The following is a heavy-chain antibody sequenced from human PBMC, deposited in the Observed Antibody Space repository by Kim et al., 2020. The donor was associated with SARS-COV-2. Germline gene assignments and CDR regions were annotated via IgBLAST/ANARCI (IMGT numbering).Heavy chain of an antibody. V-gene: IGHV3-23*01. J-gene: IGHJ4*02. D-gene: IGHD6-19*01. CDR1: GFTFSSYA. Sequence: GGSLRLSCAASGFTFSSYAMSWVRQAPGKGLEWVSAISGSGGSTYYADSVKGRFTISRDNSKNTLYLQMKSLRAEDTAVYYCAKDSAVSSYYFDYWGQGTLVTVSS. CDR3: AKDSAVSSYYFDY. CDR2: ISGSGGST.